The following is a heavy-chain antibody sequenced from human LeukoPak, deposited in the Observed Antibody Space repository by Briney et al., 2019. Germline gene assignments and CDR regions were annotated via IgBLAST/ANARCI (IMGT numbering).Heavy chain of an antibody. CDR2: IYPGDSDI. V-gene: IGHV5-51*01. D-gene: IGHD3-10*01. J-gene: IGHJ3*02. Sequence: GESLKISCEAFGYSFTGHWIGWVRQMPGRGLEFMGTIYPGDSDIRYSPSFEGRVIISVDKSFNTAYLQWSGLKASDTAMYYCARYGKSGTYSHGFDIWGQGTMVIVSS. CDR3: ARYGKSGTYSHGFDI. CDR1: GYSFTGHW.